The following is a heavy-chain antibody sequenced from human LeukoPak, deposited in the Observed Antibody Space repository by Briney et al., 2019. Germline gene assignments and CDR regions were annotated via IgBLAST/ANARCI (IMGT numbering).Heavy chain of an antibody. J-gene: IGHJ4*02. Sequence: SETLSLTCTVSGGSISTYYWSWIRQPPGRGLEWIGYIYYSGSTNYNPSLESRVTISVDTSKNQFSLRLSSVTAADTAVYYCARDRGPSGYWGQGILVSVSS. D-gene: IGHD3-10*01. CDR3: ARDRGPSGY. CDR2: IYYSGST. CDR1: GGSISTYY. V-gene: IGHV4-59*01.